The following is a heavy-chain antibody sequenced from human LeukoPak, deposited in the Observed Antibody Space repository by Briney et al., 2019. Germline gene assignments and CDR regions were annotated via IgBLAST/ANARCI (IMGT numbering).Heavy chain of an antibody. CDR3: ARDNLWAFDI. D-gene: IGHD3-10*01. CDR1: GFTFSSYS. V-gene: IGHV3-48*02. J-gene: IGHJ3*02. Sequence: PGGSLRLSCEASGFTFSSYSMNWVRQAPGKGLEWVSNINSDSSTMDYADSVKGRFSISRDRAKNSLFLQMSSLRDEDTAVYYCARDNLWAFDIWGQGTMVTVSS. CDR2: INSDSSTM.